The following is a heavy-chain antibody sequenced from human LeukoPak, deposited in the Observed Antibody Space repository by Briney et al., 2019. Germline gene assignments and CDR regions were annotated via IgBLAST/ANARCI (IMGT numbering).Heavy chain of an antibody. J-gene: IGHJ4*02. Sequence: GGSLRLSCAASGFTFSSYGMHWVRQAPGKGLEWVAVISYDGSNKYYADSVKGRFTISRDNSKNTLYLQMNSLRAEDTAVYYCAKTLTKLVLVCYFDYWGQGTLVTVSS. CDR1: GFTFSSYG. CDR2: ISYDGSNK. D-gene: IGHD3-9*01. CDR3: AKTLTKLVLVCYFDY. V-gene: IGHV3-30*18.